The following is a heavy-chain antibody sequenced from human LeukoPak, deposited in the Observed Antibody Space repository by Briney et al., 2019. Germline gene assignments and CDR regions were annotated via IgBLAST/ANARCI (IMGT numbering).Heavy chain of an antibody. Sequence: PGGSLRLSCTASGFTFGDYAMSWVRQAPGKGLEWVSFIRRKAHGGTTEYGASVKGRFSSSRDDSKSIAYLQMNSLKSEDTAVYFCTRVTYYYDNSGYFRFDYWGQGTLVTVSS. CDR1: GFTFGDYA. V-gene: IGHV3-49*04. CDR3: TRVTYYYDNSGYFRFDY. D-gene: IGHD3-22*01. CDR2: IRRKAHGGTT. J-gene: IGHJ4*02.